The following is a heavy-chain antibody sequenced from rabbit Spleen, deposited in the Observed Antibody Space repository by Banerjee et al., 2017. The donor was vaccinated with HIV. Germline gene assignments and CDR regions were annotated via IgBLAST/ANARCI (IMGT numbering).Heavy chain of an antibody. Sequence: QSLEESGGDLVQPEGSLTLTCKASGFDFSTYYYMCWVRQAPGKRPEWVACIYTGSTGNTWYASWAKGRFTISKTSSTTVTLQMTSLTAADTATYFCARDASSSGYYRDTRLDLWGQGTLVTVS. CDR3: ARDASSSGYYRDTRLDL. D-gene: IGHD1-1*01. CDR1: GFDFSTYYY. V-gene: IGHV1S40*01. CDR2: IYTGSTGNT. J-gene: IGHJ3*01.